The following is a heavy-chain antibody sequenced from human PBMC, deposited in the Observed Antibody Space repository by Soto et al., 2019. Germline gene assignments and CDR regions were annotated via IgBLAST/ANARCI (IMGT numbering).Heavy chain of an antibody. D-gene: IGHD2-2*01. J-gene: IGHJ5*02. CDR2: IFYTGTT. CDR1: GGSISYNSYY. CDR3: ARLVVVAPVANA. Sequence: SETLSLTCSVSGGSISYNSYYWGWIRQPPGKGLEWVGGIFYTGTTYYSPSLKDRVTISVDKSKNSFSLNLTSVTAADTAVYFCARLVVVAPVANAWGQGTLVPVSS. V-gene: IGHV4-39*02.